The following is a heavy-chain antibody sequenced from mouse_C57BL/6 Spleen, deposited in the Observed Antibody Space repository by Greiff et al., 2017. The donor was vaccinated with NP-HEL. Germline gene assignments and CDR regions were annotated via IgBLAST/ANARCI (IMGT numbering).Heavy chain of an antibody. V-gene: IGHV1-15*01. CDR1: GYTFTDYE. CDR2: IDPETGGT. CDR3: TRSRQLRLQIAY. Sequence: QVQLQQSGAELVRPGASVTLSCKASGYTFTDYEMHWVKQTPVHGLEWIGAIDPETGGTAYNQKFKGKAILTADKSSSTAYMELRSLTSEDSAVYYCTRSRQLRLQIAYWGQGTLVTVSA. J-gene: IGHJ3*01. D-gene: IGHD3-2*02.